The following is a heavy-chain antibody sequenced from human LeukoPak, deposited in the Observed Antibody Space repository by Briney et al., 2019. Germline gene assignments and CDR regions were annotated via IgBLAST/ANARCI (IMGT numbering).Heavy chain of an antibody. CDR2: INPNSGGT. Sequence: ASVKVSCKASGYTFTGYYMHWVRQAPGQGLEWMGWINPNSGGTNYAQEFQGRVTMTRDTSISTAYMELSRLRSDDTAVYYCARADVDTAMVTDYWGQGTLVTVSS. D-gene: IGHD5-18*01. CDR1: GYTFTGYY. CDR3: ARADVDTAMVTDY. V-gene: IGHV1-2*02. J-gene: IGHJ4*02.